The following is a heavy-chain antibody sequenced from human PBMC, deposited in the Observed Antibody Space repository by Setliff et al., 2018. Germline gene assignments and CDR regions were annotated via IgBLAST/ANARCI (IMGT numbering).Heavy chain of an antibody. CDR3: ARGETYYYDSSGYEGKYYFDY. J-gene: IGHJ4*02. V-gene: IGHV4-38-2*01. CDR2: IYHSGST. Sequence: PSETLSLTCAVSGYSISSGYYWGWIRQPPGKGLEWIGSIYHSGSTYYNPSLKSRVTISADTSKNQFSLKLSSVTAADTAVYYCARGETYYYDSSGYEGKYYFDYWGQGTLVTVSS. D-gene: IGHD3-22*01. CDR1: GYSISSGYY.